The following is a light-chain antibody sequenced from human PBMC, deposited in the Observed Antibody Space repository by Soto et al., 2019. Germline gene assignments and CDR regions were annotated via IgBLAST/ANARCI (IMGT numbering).Light chain of an antibody. J-gene: IGKJ3*01. Sequence: EIVLTQSPATLSWSPGDRATLSCRASQSVSSYLAWYQQKPGQPPRLLIYDASSRPPGIPDRFSGSGSGTAFTLTVSRLEPEDFAVYYCQQSATFGPGTKVDIK. CDR3: QQSAT. V-gene: IGKV3-11*01. CDR2: DAS. CDR1: QSVSSY.